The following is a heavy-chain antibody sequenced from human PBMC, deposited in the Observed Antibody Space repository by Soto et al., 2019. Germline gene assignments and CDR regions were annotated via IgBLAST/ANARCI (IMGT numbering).Heavy chain of an antibody. CDR1: GVSISSGGYY. Sequence: SETLSLTCTVSGVSISSGGYYWSWIRQHPGKGLEWIGYIYYSGSTYYNPSLKSRVTISVDTSKNQFSLKLSSVTAADTAVYYCARKSIAVAGTFDYWGQGTLVTVSS. J-gene: IGHJ4*02. D-gene: IGHD6-19*01. CDR3: ARKSIAVAGTFDY. V-gene: IGHV4-31*03. CDR2: IYYSGST.